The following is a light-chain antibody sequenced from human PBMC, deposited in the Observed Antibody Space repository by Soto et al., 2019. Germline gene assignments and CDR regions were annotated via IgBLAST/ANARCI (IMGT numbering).Light chain of an antibody. V-gene: IGKV3-15*01. J-gene: IGKJ4*01. CDR2: GAS. Sequence: EIVMTQSPATLSVSPGERATLSCGASQSVSSNLAWYQQKPSQAPRLLIYGASTRATGIPARFSGSGSGTEFTLTISSLQSEDFAVYYCQQYNTWPLTFGGGTKVEIK. CDR1: QSVSSN. CDR3: QQYNTWPLT.